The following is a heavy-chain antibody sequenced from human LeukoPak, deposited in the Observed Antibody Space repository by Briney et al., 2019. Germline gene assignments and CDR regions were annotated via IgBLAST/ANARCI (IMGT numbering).Heavy chain of an antibody. D-gene: IGHD3-22*01. Sequence: SETLSLTCTVSGGSISSYYWSWIRQPAGKGLEWIGRIYSSGSTNYNPSLTSRVTMSVDTSKNQFSLKLSSVTAADTAVYYCARDYYDSSGYSKYYYYYYMDVWGKGTTVTVSS. CDR1: GGSISSYY. CDR2: IYSSGST. J-gene: IGHJ6*03. CDR3: ARDYYDSSGYSKYYYYYYMDV. V-gene: IGHV4-4*07.